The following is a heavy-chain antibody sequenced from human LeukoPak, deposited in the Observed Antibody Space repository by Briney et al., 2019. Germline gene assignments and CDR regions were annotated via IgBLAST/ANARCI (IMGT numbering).Heavy chain of an antibody. J-gene: IGHJ4*02. CDR2: ISGSGGST. CDR1: GFTFSNYA. V-gene: IGHV3-23*01. D-gene: IGHD2-21*02. CDR3: AKDKRNIVVVTAGFDY. Sequence: PGGSLRLSCAASGFTFSNYAMSWVRQAPGKGLEWVSAISGSGGSTYYADSVKGRFTISRDNSKNTLYLQMNSLRAEDTAVYYCAKDKRNIVVVTAGFDYWGQGTLVTVSS.